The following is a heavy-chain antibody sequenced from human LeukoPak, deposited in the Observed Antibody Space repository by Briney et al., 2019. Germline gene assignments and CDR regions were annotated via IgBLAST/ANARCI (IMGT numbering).Heavy chain of an antibody. CDR2: ISSSGSSI. J-gene: IGHJ6*03. D-gene: IGHD3-3*01. CDR1: GFTFSSYS. CDR3: AREGYYDFWSGYLIYYYYYMDV. V-gene: IGHV3-21*01. Sequence: GGSLRLSCAASGFTFSSYSMTWVRQAPGKGLEWISSISSSGSSIYYADSVKGRFTISRDNAKNSLYLQMNSLRAEDTAVYYCAREGYYDFWSGYLIYYYYYMDVWGKGTTVTVSS.